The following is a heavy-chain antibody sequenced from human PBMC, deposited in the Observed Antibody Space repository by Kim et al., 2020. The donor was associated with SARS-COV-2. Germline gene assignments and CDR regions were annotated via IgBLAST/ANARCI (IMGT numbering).Heavy chain of an antibody. D-gene: IGHD4-17*01. J-gene: IGHJ4*02. CDR3: ATKVLTTVTLFDY. Sequence: YAQRFQGRVTMTEDTSTDTAYMELSSLRSEDTAVYYCATKVLTTVTLFDYWGQGTLVTVSS. V-gene: IGHV1-24*01.